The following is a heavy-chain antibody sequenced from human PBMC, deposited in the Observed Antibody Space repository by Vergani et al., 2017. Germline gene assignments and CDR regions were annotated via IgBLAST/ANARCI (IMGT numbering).Heavy chain of an antibody. J-gene: IGHJ5*02. CDR3: TRPIYGDYVVDWFDP. V-gene: IGHV3-73*01. CDR2: IRSKANSYAT. D-gene: IGHD4-17*01. CDR1: GFTFSGSA. Sequence: VQLVESGGGVVQPGRSLRLSCAASGFTFSGSAMHWVRQASGKGLEWVGRIRSKANSYATAYAASVKGRFTISRDDSKNTAYLQMNSLKTGDTAVYYCTRPIYGDYVVDWFDPWGQGTLVTVSS.